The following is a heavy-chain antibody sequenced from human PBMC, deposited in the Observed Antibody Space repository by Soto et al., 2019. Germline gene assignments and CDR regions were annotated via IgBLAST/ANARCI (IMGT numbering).Heavy chain of an antibody. V-gene: IGHV4-59*01. J-gene: IGHJ4*02. D-gene: IGHD2-2*03. Sequence: QVQLKESGPGLVKPSETLSLTCSVSGASITKSFWSWIRQSPQKGLDCIAYIHYCGATDYHPSFTCRTAISLVAFRAPSSLPPRSVTAADTAVYFCARLDMDAGRAYAEYWGQGTLVTV. CDR2: IHYCGAT. CDR3: ARLDMDAGRAYAEY. CDR1: GASITKSF.